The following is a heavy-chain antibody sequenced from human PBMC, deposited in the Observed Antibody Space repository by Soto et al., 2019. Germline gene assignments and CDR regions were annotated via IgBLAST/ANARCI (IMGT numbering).Heavy chain of an antibody. J-gene: IGHJ4*02. CDR2: ISGSGGST. CDR3: AKGVTYYDFWSGYFDY. V-gene: IGHV3-23*01. Sequence: PGGSLRLSCAGSGFSFSSYAMSWVRQAPGKGLEWVSAISGSGGSTYYADSVKGRFTISRDISRNTVYLQMNSLRAEDTAVYYCAKGVTYYDFWSGYFDYWGPGTLVTVS. D-gene: IGHD3-3*01. CDR1: GFSFSSYA.